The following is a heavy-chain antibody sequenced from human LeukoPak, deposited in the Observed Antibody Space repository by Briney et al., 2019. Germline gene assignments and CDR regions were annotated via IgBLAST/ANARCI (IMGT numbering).Heavy chain of an antibody. CDR2: ISSTSTII. V-gene: IGHV3-48*01. Sequence: GGSLRLSCAASGFTFDDYGMSWVRQAPGKGLEWVSYISSTSTIIYYADSVKGRFTISRDNAKNSMYLQMNSLRAEDTAVYYCAREPSQGAFDIWGQGTMVTVSS. CDR3: AREPSQGAFDI. CDR1: GFTFDDYG. J-gene: IGHJ3*02.